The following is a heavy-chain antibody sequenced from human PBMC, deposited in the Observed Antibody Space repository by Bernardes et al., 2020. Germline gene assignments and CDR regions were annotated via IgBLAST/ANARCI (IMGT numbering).Heavy chain of an antibody. D-gene: IGHD6-19*01. Sequence: GGSLRLSCAASGFTFSSYAMSWVRQAPGKGLEWVSTISGSGGSTFYADSVKGRFTISRDNSNNTLYLQLNSLRAEDTAIYYCAKVDSDWKNYWGQGTLVTVSS. J-gene: IGHJ4*02. CDR3: AKVDSDWKNY. CDR1: GFTFSSYA. V-gene: IGHV3-23*01. CDR2: ISGSGGST.